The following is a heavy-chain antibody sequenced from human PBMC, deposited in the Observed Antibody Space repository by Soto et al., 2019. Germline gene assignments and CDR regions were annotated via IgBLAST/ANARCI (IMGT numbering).Heavy chain of an antibody. Sequence: ASVKVSCKASGYTFTGYYMHWVRQAPGQRLEWMGWINPNSGGTNYAQKFQGWVTMTRDTSISTAYMELSRLRSGDTAVYYCARASMDNDYIWGSYRHKYYFDYWGQGTLVTVSS. D-gene: IGHD3-16*02. CDR2: INPNSGGT. CDR1: GYTFTGYY. CDR3: ARASMDNDYIWGSYRHKYYFDY. V-gene: IGHV1-2*04. J-gene: IGHJ4*02.